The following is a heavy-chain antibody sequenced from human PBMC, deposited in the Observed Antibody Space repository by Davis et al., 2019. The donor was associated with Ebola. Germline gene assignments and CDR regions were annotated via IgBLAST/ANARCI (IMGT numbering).Heavy chain of an antibody. CDR3: ARSPYSSPSWAPGLHFDY. V-gene: IGHV4-59*08. Sequence: SDTLSLTCTVSGCSTSSYYWSWIRQPPGKGMEWMGYIYYSGSTNYNPSLKSRVTISVDTPKNQFSLKLSSVTAADTAVYYCARSPYSSPSWAPGLHFDYWGQGTLVTVSS. J-gene: IGHJ4*02. CDR1: GCSTSSYY. CDR2: IYYSGST. D-gene: IGHD6-6*01.